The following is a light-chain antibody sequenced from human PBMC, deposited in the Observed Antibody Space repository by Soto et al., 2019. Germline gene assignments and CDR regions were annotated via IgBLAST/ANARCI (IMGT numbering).Light chain of an antibody. CDR1: QGIRND. Sequence: DIQMTQSPSSLSASVGDRVTITCRASQGIRNDLDWYQQKPAKAPERLIYAASSLQSGVPSRFSGSGSGTEFPLTISSLQAEDFPTYSGLHYITSPWTFGQGTRWKSN. J-gene: IGKJ1*01. V-gene: IGKV1-17*01. CDR2: AAS. CDR3: LHYITSPWT.